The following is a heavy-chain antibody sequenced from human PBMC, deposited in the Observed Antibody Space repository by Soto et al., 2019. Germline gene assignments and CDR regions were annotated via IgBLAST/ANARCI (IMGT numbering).Heavy chain of an antibody. V-gene: IGHV2-5*02. CDR2: IYWDDDQ. CDR1: GFLLSTHGVA. Sequence: QITLKESGPTLVKPTQTLTLSCTFPGFLLSTHGVAVGWIRQPAGKALEGLALIYWDDDQYYSASLNSRLTITKDNSKNQVVITMINMDPVDTAAYSCAHAMLFGTCGSCSTYFNSWGQGTLVPVSS. CDR3: AHAMLFGTCGSCSTYFNS. J-gene: IGHJ4*02. D-gene: IGHD2-15*01.